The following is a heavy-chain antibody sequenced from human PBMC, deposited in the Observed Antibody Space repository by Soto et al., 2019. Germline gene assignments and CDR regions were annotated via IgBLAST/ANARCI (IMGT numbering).Heavy chain of an antibody. V-gene: IGHV4-31*03. J-gene: IGHJ6*02. Sequence: SERLSLTCTVSGGSISSGGYYWSWIRQHPGKGLEWIGYIYYSGSTYYNPSLKSRVTISVDTSKNQFSLKLSSVTAADTAVYYGARNRDYYGMDMWDQGTTVNVSS. CDR2: IYYSGST. D-gene: IGHD3-10*01. CDR3: ARNRDYYGMDM. CDR1: GGSISSGGYY.